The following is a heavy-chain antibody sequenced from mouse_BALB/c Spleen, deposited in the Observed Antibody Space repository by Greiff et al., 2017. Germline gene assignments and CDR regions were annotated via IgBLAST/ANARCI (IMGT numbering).Heavy chain of an antibody. CDR2: IWRGGST. D-gene: IGHD2-14*01. CDR1: GFSLTSYG. CDR3: AKNRYDEDWYFDV. J-gene: IGHJ1*01. Sequence: QVQLQQSGPSLVQPSQSLSITCTVSGFSLTSYGVHWVGQSPGKGLEWLGVIWRGGSTDYNAAFMSRLSITKDNSKSQVFFKMNSLQADDTAIYYCAKNRYDEDWYFDVWGAGTTVTVSS. V-gene: IGHV2-5-1*01.